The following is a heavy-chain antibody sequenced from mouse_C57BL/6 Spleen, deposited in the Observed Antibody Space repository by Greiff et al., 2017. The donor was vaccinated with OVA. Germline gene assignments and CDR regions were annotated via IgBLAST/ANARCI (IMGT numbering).Heavy chain of an antibody. CDR2: IRSKSNNYAT. D-gene: IGHD1-1*01. CDR1: GFSFNTYA. CDR3: VRSGSSYGNFDY. V-gene: IGHV10-1*01. Sequence: EVQLVASGGGLVQPKGSLKLSCAASGFSFNTYAMNWVRQAPGKGLEWVARIRSKSNNYATYYADSVKDRFTISRDDSESMLYLQMNNLKTEDTAMYYCVRSGSSYGNFDYWGQGTTLTVSS. J-gene: IGHJ2*01.